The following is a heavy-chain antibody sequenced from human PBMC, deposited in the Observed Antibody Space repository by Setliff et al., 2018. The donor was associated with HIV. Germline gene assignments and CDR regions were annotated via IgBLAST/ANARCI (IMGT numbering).Heavy chain of an antibody. CDR1: DYSISSGYF. D-gene: IGHD1-1*01. V-gene: IGHV4-38-2*02. CDR3: ARRTYPGSYTPYFDY. Sequence: LSLTCTVSDYSISSGYFWGWIRQPPGKGLEWIGTIYHSGRTDYNPSLETRATISVDTSKNQFSLRLTSVTAADTAVYYCARRTYPGSYTPYFDYWGQGTLVTSPQ. CDR2: IYHSGRT. J-gene: IGHJ4*02.